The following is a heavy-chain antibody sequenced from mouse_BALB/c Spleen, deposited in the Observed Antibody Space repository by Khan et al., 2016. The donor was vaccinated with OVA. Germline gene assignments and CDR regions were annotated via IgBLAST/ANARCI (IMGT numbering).Heavy chain of an antibody. Sequence: DLVKPGASVKLSCKASGYTFTSYWINWIKQRPGQGLEWIGRIGPGSSNAYYNDMFKDKATLTVVTSSNTAHIQLSSLSSEDSAVYFGARENYYGRSCYAMDYWGQGTSVTVSA. D-gene: IGHD1-1*01. J-gene: IGHJ4*01. CDR1: GYTFTSYW. CDR2: IGPGSSNA. CDR3: ARENYYGRSCYAMDY. V-gene: IGHV1S41*01.